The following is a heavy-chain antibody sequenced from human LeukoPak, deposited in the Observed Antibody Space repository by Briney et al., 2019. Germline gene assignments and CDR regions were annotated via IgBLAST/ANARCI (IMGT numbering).Heavy chain of an antibody. CDR3: ARWGVTIVGPFDY. Sequence: PGGSLRLSCAASGFTFSSYAMHWVRQAPGKGLEWVAVISYDGSNKYYADSVKGRFTISRDNSKNTLYLQMNSLRAEDTAVYYCARWGVTIVGPFDYWGQGTLVTVSS. J-gene: IGHJ4*02. CDR1: GFTFSSYA. D-gene: IGHD2-21*02. CDR2: ISYDGSNK. V-gene: IGHV3-30-3*01.